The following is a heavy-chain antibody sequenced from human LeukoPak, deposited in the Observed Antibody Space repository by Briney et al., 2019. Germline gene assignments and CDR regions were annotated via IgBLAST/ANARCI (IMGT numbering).Heavy chain of an antibody. CDR3: ARDRSRGEADY. CDR1: GFSFSSYG. D-gene: IGHD3-10*01. CDR2: IWYDGSTK. J-gene: IGHJ4*02. V-gene: IGHV3-33*01. Sequence: SGGSLRLSCAASGFSFSSYGMHWVRQAPGKGLGWVAVIWYDGSTKYYADSVKGRFTISRDNSKNTLYLQMNSLRAEDTAVYYCARDRSRGEADYWGRGTLVTVSS.